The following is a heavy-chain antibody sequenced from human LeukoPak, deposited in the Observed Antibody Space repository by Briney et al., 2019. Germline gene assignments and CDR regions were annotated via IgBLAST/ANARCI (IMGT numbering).Heavy chain of an antibody. CDR2: INPSGGST. J-gene: IGHJ5*02. Sequence: ASVKVSCKASGYTFTSYYMHWVRQAPGQGLEWMGIINPSGGSTSYAQKFQGRVTMTRDTSTSTVYMELSSLRSEDTAVYYCARDLVTMVRGAPRGWFDPWGQGTLVTVSS. CDR3: ARDLVTMVRGAPRGWFDP. D-gene: IGHD3-10*01. V-gene: IGHV1-46*01. CDR1: GYTFTSYY.